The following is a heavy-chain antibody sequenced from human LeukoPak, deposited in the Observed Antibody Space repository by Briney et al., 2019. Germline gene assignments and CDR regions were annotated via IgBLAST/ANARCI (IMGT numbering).Heavy chain of an antibody. Sequence: PSETLSLTCTVSGGSISSSGYYWAWIRQSPGKGLEWIGSMYYTGATYYNPSLKSRVTISGDTSKNQFSLNLGFVTAADTAVFYCARQGAGGYSYGNFDSWGQGTLVTVSS. CDR2: MYYTGAT. J-gene: IGHJ4*02. V-gene: IGHV4-39*01. CDR1: GGSISSSGYY. D-gene: IGHD5-18*01. CDR3: ARQGAGGYSYGNFDS.